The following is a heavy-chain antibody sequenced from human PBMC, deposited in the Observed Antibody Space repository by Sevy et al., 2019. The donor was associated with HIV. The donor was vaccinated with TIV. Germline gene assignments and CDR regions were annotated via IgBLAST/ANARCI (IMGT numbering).Heavy chain of an antibody. CDR3: ARVLITMVRGVIPFDY. CDR1: GFTFSSYS. J-gene: IGHJ4*02. V-gene: IGHV3-21*01. Sequence: GGSLRLSCAASGFTFSSYSMNWVRQAPGKGLEWVSSISSSSSYIYYADSVKGRFTISRDNAKNSLYLQMNSLRAEDTGVYYCARVLITMVRGVIPFDYWGQGTLVTVSS. D-gene: IGHD3-10*01. CDR2: ISSSSSYI.